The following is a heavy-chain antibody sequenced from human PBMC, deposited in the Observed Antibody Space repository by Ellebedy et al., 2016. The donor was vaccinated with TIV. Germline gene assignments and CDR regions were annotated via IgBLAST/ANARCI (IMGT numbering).Heavy chain of an antibody. V-gene: IGHV3-7*03. CDR1: GFTFSDYW. CDR2: INQDGSEK. CDR3: ARRGNLFDY. D-gene: IGHD3-16*01. J-gene: IGHJ4*02. Sequence: GESLKISCVASGFTFSDYWMSWVRQAPGKGLEWVANINQDGSEKYYVDSVKGRFTISRDNAKNSLFLQMNSLRAEDTAMYYCARRGNLFDYWGQGTLVTVSS.